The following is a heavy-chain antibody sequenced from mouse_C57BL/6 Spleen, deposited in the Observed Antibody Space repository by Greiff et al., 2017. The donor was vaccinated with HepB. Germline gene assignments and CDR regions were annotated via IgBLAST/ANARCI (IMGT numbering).Heavy chain of an antibody. CDR1: GYTFTSYT. Sequence: QVQLQQSGAELARPGASVKMSCKASGYTFTSYTMHWVKQRPGQGLEWIGYINPSSGYTKYNQKFKDKATLTADKSSSTAYMQLSSLTSEDSAVYYCARIGTTVVADYWGQGTTLTVSS. V-gene: IGHV1-4*01. J-gene: IGHJ2*01. CDR2: INPSSGYT. D-gene: IGHD1-1*01. CDR3: ARIGTTVVADY.